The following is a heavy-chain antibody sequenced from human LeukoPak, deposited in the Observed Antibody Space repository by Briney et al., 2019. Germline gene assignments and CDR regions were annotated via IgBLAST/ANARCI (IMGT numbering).Heavy chain of an antibody. Sequence: GGSLRLPCAASGLTFSSYSMNWVRQAPGKGLEWVSYISSSSSTIYYADSVKGRFTISRDNAKNSLYLQMNSLRAEDTAVYYCAREKLRFLEWPLNAFDIWGQGTMVTVSS. CDR2: ISSSSSTI. J-gene: IGHJ3*02. V-gene: IGHV3-48*01. CDR3: AREKLRFLEWPLNAFDI. CDR1: GLTFSSYS. D-gene: IGHD3-3*01.